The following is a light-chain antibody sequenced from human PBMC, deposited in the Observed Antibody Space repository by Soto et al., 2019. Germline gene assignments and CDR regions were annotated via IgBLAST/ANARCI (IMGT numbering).Light chain of an antibody. J-gene: IGKJ1*01. CDR3: QHYNSYSGT. CDR1: QRISTW. Sequence: DIQMTQSPSTLSASFGDGVPITCRARQRISTWFAWYQQKPGKAPKLLISDASSLESGVPSRFRGSGSGTESTLTINSLLPDDFETYYCQHYNSYSGTFGQGTKVDIK. V-gene: IGKV1-5*01. CDR2: DAS.